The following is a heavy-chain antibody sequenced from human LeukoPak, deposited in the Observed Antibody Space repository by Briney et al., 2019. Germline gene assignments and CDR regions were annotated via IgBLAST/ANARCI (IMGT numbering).Heavy chain of an antibody. CDR2: IYYSGST. CDR3: ARDTVVDAFDI. V-gene: IGHV4-59*11. CDR1: GGSISSHY. J-gene: IGHJ3*02. D-gene: IGHD4-23*01. Sequence: PSETLSLTCTVSGGSISSHYWSWIRRPPGKGLEWIGYIYYSGSTNYNPSLKSRVTISVDTSKNQFSLKLSSVTAADTAVYYCARDTVVDAFDIWGQGTMVTVSS.